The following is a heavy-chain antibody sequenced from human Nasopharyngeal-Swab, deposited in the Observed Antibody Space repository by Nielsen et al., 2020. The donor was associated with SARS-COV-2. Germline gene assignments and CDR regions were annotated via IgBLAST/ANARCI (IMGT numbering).Heavy chain of an antibody. J-gene: IGHJ4*02. D-gene: IGHD5/OR15-5a*01. CDR1: GFTVSSNY. CDR2: IYSGGRT. Sequence: GESLKISCAASGFTVSSNYMSWVRQAPGKGLEWVSVIYSGGRTYYADSVKGRFTISRDNSKNTLYPQMNSLRAEDTAVYYCARGFASSLRWGQGTLVTVSS. V-gene: IGHV3-66*01. CDR3: ARGFASSLR.